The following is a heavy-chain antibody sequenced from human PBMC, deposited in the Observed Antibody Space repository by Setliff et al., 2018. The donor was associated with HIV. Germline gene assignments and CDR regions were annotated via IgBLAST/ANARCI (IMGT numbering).Heavy chain of an antibody. CDR2: IYYSGTT. CDR3: ARHSLGNIGDYIRIGAIDI. V-gene: IGHV4-39*01. CDR1: GGSISSRNYY. D-gene: IGHD4-17*01. J-gene: IGHJ3*02. Sequence: PSETLSLTCTVSGGSISSRNYYWAWIRQPPGKGLEWIGTIYYSGTTHNNPSLHSRVIISVDTSKNQFSLRLNSVTAADTAVYYCARHSLGNIGDYIRIGAIDIWGQGTMVTV.